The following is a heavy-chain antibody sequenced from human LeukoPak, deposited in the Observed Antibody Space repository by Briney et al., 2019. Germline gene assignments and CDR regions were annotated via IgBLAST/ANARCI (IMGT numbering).Heavy chain of an antibody. CDR2: IKSKIDGGTT. J-gene: IGHJ4*02. D-gene: IGHD3-10*01. Sequence: GGSLRLSCAVSGFTFSNAWMSWVRQAPGKGLEWVGRIKSKIDGGTTDYAAPVRGRFTISRDESKNTLYLQMSRLKTEDTAVYYCTTVRFGELSSHFDYWGQGTLVTVSS. V-gene: IGHV3-15*01. CDR3: TTVRFGELSSHFDY. CDR1: GFTFSNAW.